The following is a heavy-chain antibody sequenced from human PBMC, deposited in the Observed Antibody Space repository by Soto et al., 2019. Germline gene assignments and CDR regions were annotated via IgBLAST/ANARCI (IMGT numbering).Heavy chain of an antibody. V-gene: IGHV1-69*13. CDR3: ARAYRFLDTPYYFDY. CDR1: GGTFSSYA. CDR2: IIPIFGTA. Sequence: ASVKVSCKASGGTFSSYAISWVRQAPGQGLEWMGGIIPIFGTANYAQKFQGRVTITADESTSTAYMELSSLRSEDTAVYYCARAYRFLDTPYYFDYWGQGTLVTVSS. J-gene: IGHJ4*02. D-gene: IGHD3-3*01.